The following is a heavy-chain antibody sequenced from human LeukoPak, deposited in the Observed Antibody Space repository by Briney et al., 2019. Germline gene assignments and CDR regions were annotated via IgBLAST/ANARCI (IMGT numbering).Heavy chain of an antibody. CDR2: IIGSVGSK. D-gene: IGHD3-9*01. Sequence: VGSLRLSCAASGFTFSSYAMIWVRQAPGKGLEWVSGIIGSVGSKYYADSVKGRFTISRDNSKNTMYLQMNSLRDEDTAVYFFEKRTAYEILTGYSDYWGQGTLVTVSS. J-gene: IGHJ4*02. V-gene: IGHV3-23*01. CDR3: EKRTAYEILTGYSDY. CDR1: GFTFSSYA.